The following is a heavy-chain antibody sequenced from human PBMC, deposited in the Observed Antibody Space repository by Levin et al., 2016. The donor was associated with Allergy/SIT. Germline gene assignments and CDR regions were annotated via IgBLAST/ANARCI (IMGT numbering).Heavy chain of an antibody. Sequence: SQTLSLTCAVYGGSFSGYYWSWIRQPPGKGLEWIGEINHSGSTNYNPSLKSRVTISVDTSKNQFSLKLSSVTAADTAVYYCARGAPAAKVWFDPWGQGTLVTVSS. CDR3: ARGAPAAKVWFDP. J-gene: IGHJ5*02. CDR1: GGSFSGYY. CDR2: INHSGST. D-gene: IGHD2-2*01. V-gene: IGHV4-34*01.